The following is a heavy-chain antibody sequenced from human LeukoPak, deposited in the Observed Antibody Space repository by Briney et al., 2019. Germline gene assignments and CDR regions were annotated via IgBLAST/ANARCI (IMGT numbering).Heavy chain of an antibody. D-gene: IGHD3-16*01. Sequence: GESLKISCKASRYRFTTYWIAWVRQMPGKGLEWMGIIYPGDSDIRYSPSFQGQVTISADKSINTAYLQWSSLKASDTAIYYCARLSPEGGSDVGAYLDYWGQGTLVPVSS. J-gene: IGHJ4*02. CDR3: ARLSPEGGSDVGAYLDY. CDR1: RYRFTTYW. V-gene: IGHV5-51*01. CDR2: IYPGDSDI.